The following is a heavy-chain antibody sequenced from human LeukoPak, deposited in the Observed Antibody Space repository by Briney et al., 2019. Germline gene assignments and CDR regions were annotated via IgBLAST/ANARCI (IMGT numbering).Heavy chain of an antibody. D-gene: IGHD1-1*01. CDR3: AKDPNWNDITYFQH. V-gene: IGHV3-23*01. CDR1: GFTFSSYA. CDR2: ISGSGGST. J-gene: IGHJ1*01. Sequence: PGGSLRLSCAASGFTFSSYAMSWVRQAPGKWLEWVSAISGSGGSTYYADSVKGRFTISRDNSKNTLYLQMNSLGAEDTAVYYCAKDPNWNDITYFQHWGQGTLVTVSS.